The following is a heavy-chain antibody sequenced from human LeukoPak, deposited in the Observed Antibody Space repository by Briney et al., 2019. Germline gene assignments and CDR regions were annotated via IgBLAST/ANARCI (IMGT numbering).Heavy chain of an antibody. CDR3: ARGPSRWSSGYHYRILYYFDY. V-gene: IGHV4-34*01. CDR1: GGSFSGYY. Sequence: SETLSLTCAVYGGSFSGYYWSWIRQPPGKGLEWIGEINHSGSTNYNPSLKSRVTISVDTSKNQFSLKLSSVTAADTAVYYCARGPSRWSSGYHYRILYYFDYWGQGTLVTVSS. D-gene: IGHD3-22*01. CDR2: INHSGST. J-gene: IGHJ4*02.